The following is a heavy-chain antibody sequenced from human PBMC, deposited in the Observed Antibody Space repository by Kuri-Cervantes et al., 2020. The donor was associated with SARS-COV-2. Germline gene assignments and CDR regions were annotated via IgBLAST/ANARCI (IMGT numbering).Heavy chain of an antibody. Sequence: ASVKVSCKAPETTFPDYDINWVRQATGQGLEWMGMVKTNSGNTLYAQIFQGRVTMTTDTSINTAYMEVSSLSFEDTAIYYCARDSGDWNPDGLDLWGQGTLVTVSS. CDR2: VKTNSGNT. CDR3: ARDSGDWNPDGLDL. D-gene: IGHD1-1*01. V-gene: IGHV1-8*01. CDR1: ETTFPDYD. J-gene: IGHJ3*01.